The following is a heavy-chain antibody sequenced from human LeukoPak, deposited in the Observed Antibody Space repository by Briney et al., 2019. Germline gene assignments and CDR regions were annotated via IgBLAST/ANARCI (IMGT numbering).Heavy chain of an antibody. D-gene: IGHD3-22*01. V-gene: IGHV3-30*18. CDR2: ISYDGSNK. J-gene: IGHJ3*02. CDR1: GFTFSSYG. Sequence: GGSLRLSCAASGFTFSSYGMYWVRQAPGKGLEWVAVISYDGSNKYYADSVKGRFTNSRDNSKNTLYLQMNSLRAEDTAVYYCAKGYYDWTYAFDIWGQGTMVTVSS. CDR3: AKGYYDWTYAFDI.